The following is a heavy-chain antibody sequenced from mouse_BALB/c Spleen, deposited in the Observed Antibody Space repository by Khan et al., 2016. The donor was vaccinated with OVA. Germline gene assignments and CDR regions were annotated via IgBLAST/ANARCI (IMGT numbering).Heavy chain of an antibody. V-gene: IGHV3-2*02. CDR1: GYSIPSDYA. CDR2: ISYSGST. D-gene: IGHD2-3*01. CDR3: ARDGSRYNYAMDY. J-gene: IGHJ4*01. Sequence: EVQLQESGPGLVKPSQSLSLTCTVTGYSIPSDYAWNWIQQFPGNKLEWMGYISYSGSTNYNPALKSRISITRDTSKNQFFLQLNSVTTEDTATYYCARDGSRYNYAMDYWGQGTSVTVSS.